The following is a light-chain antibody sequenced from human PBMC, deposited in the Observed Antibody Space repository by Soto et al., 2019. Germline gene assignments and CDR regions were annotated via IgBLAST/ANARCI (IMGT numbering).Light chain of an antibody. Sequence: QSALTQPRSVSGSPGQSVTISCTGTSSDVGAYNYVSWYQQHPGKAPKLMTYDVSKRPSGVPDRFSGSKSGNTAPLTISGLQAEDEADYYCCSYAGNYSYVFGTGTKVTVL. CDR3: CSYAGNYSYV. V-gene: IGLV2-11*01. CDR2: DVS. J-gene: IGLJ1*01. CDR1: SSDVGAYNY.